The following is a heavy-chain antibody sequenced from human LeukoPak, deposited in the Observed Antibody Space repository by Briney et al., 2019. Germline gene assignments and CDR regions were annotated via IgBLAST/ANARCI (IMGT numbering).Heavy chain of an antibody. CDR3: ATLCSGGFCYVDY. Sequence: ASVKVSCKASGYTFTSYDINWVRQATGQGLEWMGWMNPNSGNTGYAQKFQGRVTMTMNTSISKAYMELSSLRSEDTAVYYCATLCSGGFCYVDYWGQGILVTVSS. CDR1: GYTFTSYD. CDR2: MNPNSGNT. V-gene: IGHV1-8*01. J-gene: IGHJ4*02. D-gene: IGHD2-15*01.